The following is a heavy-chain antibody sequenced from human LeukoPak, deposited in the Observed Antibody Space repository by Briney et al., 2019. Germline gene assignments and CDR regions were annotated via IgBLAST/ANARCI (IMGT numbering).Heavy chain of an antibody. J-gene: IGHJ4*02. CDR1: GFIFSSYV. V-gene: IGHV3-23*01. CDR3: AKLSLGDFEYFDY. D-gene: IGHD2-21*02. CDR2: ISVAGATT. Sequence: GGSLRLSCVSSGFIFSSYVMSWVRQAPGKGLEWVSSISVAGATTDYADSVKGRFTISRDNSKSTVYLQMNGLRVEDTALYYCAKLSLGDFEYFDYWGQGTLVTVSS.